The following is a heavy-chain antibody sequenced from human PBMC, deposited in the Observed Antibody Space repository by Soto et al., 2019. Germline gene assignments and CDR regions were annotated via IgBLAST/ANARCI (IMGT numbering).Heavy chain of an antibody. D-gene: IGHD4-4*01. CDR3: ARDSNYASPYNYYYYGMDL. V-gene: IGHV4-31*03. Sequence: SETLSLTCTVSGGSISSGGYYWSWIRQHPGKGLEWLGYIYYSGSTYYNPSLKSRDTISVDTSKNQFSLKLRSATAADTAVYYCARDSNYASPYNYYYYGMDLWGQGTTVTVSS. CDR1: GGSISSGGYY. J-gene: IGHJ6*02. CDR2: IYYSGST.